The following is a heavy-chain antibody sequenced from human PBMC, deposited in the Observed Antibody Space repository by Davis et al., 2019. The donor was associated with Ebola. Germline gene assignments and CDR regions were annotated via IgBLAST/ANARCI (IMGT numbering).Heavy chain of an antibody. D-gene: IGHD4-17*01. CDR3: VRGWPSSVTTDFYAMDA. Sequence: MPSETLSLTCAVSGGFVSSGGYSWSWIRQPPGKGLEWIGYYYYTGSTHYSPSLKSRVTISIDTSKNQFSLRVRSVTAADTAVYYCVRGWPSSVTTDFYAMDAWGKGITVIVSS. CDR1: GGFVSSGGYS. J-gene: IGHJ6*04. V-gene: IGHV4-30-4*07. CDR2: YYYTGST.